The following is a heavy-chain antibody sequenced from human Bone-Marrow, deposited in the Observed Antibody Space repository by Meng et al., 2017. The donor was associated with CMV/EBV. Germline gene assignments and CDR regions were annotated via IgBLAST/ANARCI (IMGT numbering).Heavy chain of an antibody. CDR3: ARGLWFGENVDWFDP. D-gene: IGHD3-10*01. CDR2: IKQDGSEK. CDR1: GYAFSRFW. Sequence: GESLKISCVGSGYAFSRFWMSWVRQAPGKGLEWVANIKQDGSEKHYVDSVRGRFTISRDNAKNSLYLQMISLTVEDTAVYYCARGLWFGENVDWFDPWGQGTLVTVSS. J-gene: IGHJ5*02. V-gene: IGHV3-7*01.